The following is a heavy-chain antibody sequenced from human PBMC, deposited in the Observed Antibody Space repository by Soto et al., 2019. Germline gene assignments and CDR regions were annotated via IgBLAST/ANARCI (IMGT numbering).Heavy chain of an antibody. CDR3: ARYPPAPPLYYYYYYGMDV. CDR2: INAGNGNT. Sequence: ASVKVSCKASGYTFTSYAMHWVRQAPGQRLEWMGWINAGNGNTKYSQKFQGRVTITRDTSASTAYMELSSLRSEDTAVYYCARYPPAPPLYYYYYYGMDVWGQGTTVSVSS. J-gene: IGHJ6*02. V-gene: IGHV1-3*01. CDR1: GYTFTSYA.